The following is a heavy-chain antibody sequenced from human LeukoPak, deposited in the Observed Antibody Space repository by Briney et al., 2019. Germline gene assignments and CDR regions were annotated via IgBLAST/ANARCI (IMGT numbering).Heavy chain of an antibody. Sequence: PGRSLRLSCAASGFTFSSYGMHWVRQAPGKGLEWVAVIWYDGSNKYYADSVRGRFTISRDNSKNTLYLQMNSLRAEDTAVYYCATRNFDDSGIYALGYWGQGTLVTVSS. D-gene: IGHD3-10*01. CDR1: GFTFSSYG. J-gene: IGHJ4*02. CDR2: IWYDGSNK. CDR3: ATRNFDDSGIYALGY. V-gene: IGHV3-33*01.